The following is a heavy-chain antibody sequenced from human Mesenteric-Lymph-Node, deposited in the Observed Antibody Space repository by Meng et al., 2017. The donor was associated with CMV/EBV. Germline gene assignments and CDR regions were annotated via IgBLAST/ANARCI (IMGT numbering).Heavy chain of an antibody. J-gene: IGHJ4*02. CDR2: IYYSGST. V-gene: IGHV4-61*01. Sequence: SETLSLTCTVSDYSISSGYYWGWIRQPPGKGLEWIGYIYYSGSTNYNPSLKSRVTISVDTSKNQFSLKLSSVTAADTAVYYCARISRVRGRIDYWGQGTLVTVSS. CDR3: ARISRVRGRIDY. D-gene: IGHD3-10*01. CDR1: DYSISSGYY.